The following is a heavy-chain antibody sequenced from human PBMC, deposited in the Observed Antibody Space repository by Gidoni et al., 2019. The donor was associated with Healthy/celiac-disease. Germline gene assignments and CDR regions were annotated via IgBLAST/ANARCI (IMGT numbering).Heavy chain of an antibody. J-gene: IGHJ3*02. CDR1: GYTFTSYG. CDR3: ASLSRYDAFDI. CDR2: ISAYNGNT. D-gene: IGHD6-25*01. Sequence: HVQLVQSGAEVKKPGAAVKFSCKASGYTFTSYGISWVRQAPGQGLEWIGWISAYNGNTNYAQKLQGRVTMTTDTSTSKAYMELRSLRSDDTAVYYCASLSRYDAFDIWGQGTMVTVSS. V-gene: IGHV1-18*01.